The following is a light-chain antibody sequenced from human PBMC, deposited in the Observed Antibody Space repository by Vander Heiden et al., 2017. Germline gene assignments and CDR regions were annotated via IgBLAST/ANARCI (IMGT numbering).Light chain of an antibody. CDR2: EVS. J-gene: IGKJ4*01. CDR3: MQGTHWPLT. V-gene: IGKV2-30*01. CDR1: QTLVYSNASTC. Sequence: VMTQPPLSLPVPLEQQAPTPCMPSQTLVYSNASTCMSWFQQRPGQSPRLLIYEVSKRDSGVPHRFSGSGSGTDFTLKISRVEAEDVGLYYCMQGTHWPLTFGGGTRVEMK.